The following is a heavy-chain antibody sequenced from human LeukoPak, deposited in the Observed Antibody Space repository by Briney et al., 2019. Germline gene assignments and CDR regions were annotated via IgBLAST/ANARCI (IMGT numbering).Heavy chain of an antibody. CDR2: INTNSGGP. V-gene: IGHV1-2*02. D-gene: IGHD3-16*01. J-gene: IGHJ3*02. CDR3: ARHYDSTSPWGVCAFDI. CDR1: GYTFTGYF. Sequence: APSVKVSCKASGYTFTGYFMHWVRQAPGQCREWMGWINTNSGGPNYAQKFQGRVTMTRDTSISTAYMYLSGLRSDDTAVYYCARHYDSTSPWGVCAFDIWGRGTMVTVSS.